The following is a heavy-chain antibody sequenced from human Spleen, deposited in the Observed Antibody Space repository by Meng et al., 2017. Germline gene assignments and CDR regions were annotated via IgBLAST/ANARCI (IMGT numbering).Heavy chain of an antibody. CDR2: TYYRPEWYN. CDR1: VDSVSSNSAA. D-gene: IGHD3-9*01. CDR3: ARAPLNYHILTGYPDC. Sequence: QVQLQQSGPGLVKPSQTPSVICVISVDSVSSNSAAWNWIRQSPSRGLEWLGRTYYRPEWYNDYAVSVKSRITINSDTSKNQFSLQLNSVTPEDTAVYYCARAPLNYHILTGYPDCWGQGTLVTVSS. J-gene: IGHJ4*02. V-gene: IGHV6-1*01.